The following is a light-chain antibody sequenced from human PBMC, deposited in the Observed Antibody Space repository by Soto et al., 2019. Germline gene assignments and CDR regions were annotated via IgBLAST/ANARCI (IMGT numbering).Light chain of an antibody. CDR3: SSYAGSNNFQV. CDR1: SSDVGGYNY. CDR2: EVS. V-gene: IGLV2-8*01. J-gene: IGLJ1*01. Sequence: QSVLTQPPSASGSPGQSVTISCTGTSSDVGGYNYVSWYQQHPGKAPKLMIYEVSKGPSGVPDRFSGSKSGSTASLTVSGLHAADEADYYCSSYAGSNNFQVFGTGTKLTVL.